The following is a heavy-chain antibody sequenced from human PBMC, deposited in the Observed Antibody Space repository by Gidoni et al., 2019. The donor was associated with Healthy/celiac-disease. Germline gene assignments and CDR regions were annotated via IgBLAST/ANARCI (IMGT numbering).Heavy chain of an antibody. V-gene: IGHV4-39*01. Sequence: QLQLQESVPGLVKPSATLSLTCTVAGGSISSSSYYWCWIRQPPGKGLEWIGSIYYRGITYYPPSLKSLVTIAVDTSKNHFSLKLSSVTAADTAVYYCARHFFRYFDWTRGEFDYWGQGTLVTVSS. CDR3: ARHFFRYFDWTRGEFDY. CDR1: GGSISSSSYY. D-gene: IGHD3-9*01. J-gene: IGHJ4*02. CDR2: IYYRGIT.